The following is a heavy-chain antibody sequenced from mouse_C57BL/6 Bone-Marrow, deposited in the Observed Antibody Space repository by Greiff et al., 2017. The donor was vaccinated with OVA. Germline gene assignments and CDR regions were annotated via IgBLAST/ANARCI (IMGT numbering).Heavy chain of an antibody. CDR3: AREGTVVATDYFDY. J-gene: IGHJ2*01. CDR2: ISYDGSN. CDR1: GYSITSGYY. D-gene: IGHD1-1*01. Sequence: EVKLQESGPGLVKPSQSLSLTCSVTGYSITSGYYWNWIRQFPGNKLEWMGYISYDGSNNYNPSLKNRISITRDTSKNQFFLKLNSVTTEDTATYYCAREGTVVATDYFDYWGQGTTLTVSS. V-gene: IGHV3-6*01.